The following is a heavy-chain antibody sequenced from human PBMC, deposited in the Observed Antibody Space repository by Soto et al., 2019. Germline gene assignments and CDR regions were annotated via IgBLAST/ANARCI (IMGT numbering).Heavy chain of an antibody. D-gene: IGHD4-4*01. CDR2: IYYSGST. Sequence: SETLSLTCTVSGGSISSSSYYWGWIRQPPGKGLEWIGSIYYSGSTYYNPSLKSRVTISVDTSKNQFSLKLSSVTAADTAVCYCARLQRRGMDVWGQGTTVTVSS. J-gene: IGHJ6*02. CDR1: GGSISSSSYY. V-gene: IGHV4-39*01. CDR3: ARLQRRGMDV.